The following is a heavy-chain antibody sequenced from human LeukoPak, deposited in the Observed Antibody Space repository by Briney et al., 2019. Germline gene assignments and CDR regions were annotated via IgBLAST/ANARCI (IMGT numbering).Heavy chain of an antibody. CDR1: GFTFSSYW. Sequence: GGSLRLSCAASGFTFSSYWMHWVRQAPGKGLEWVSYISSSSSSYTDYADSVKGRFTISRDNARNSLYLQMNTLRAEDTAVYYCARTRGYGYGYVYWGQGTLVTVSS. D-gene: IGHD5-18*01. CDR3: ARTRGYGYGYVY. J-gene: IGHJ4*02. CDR2: ISSSSSSYT. V-gene: IGHV3-21*05.